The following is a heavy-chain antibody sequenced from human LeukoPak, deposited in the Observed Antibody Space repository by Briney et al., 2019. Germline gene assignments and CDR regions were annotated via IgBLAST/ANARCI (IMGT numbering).Heavy chain of an antibody. J-gene: IGHJ4*02. D-gene: IGHD3-9*01. Sequence: GGSLRPSCAASGFIFSHYWMTWVRQAPGKGLEWVANINQDGGEKYYVDSVKGRFTISRGYAKNSVYLQMNSLRAEDTAVYFCARGRYLDWLPYYFDYWGQGTLVTVSS. V-gene: IGHV3-7*01. CDR1: GFIFSHYW. CDR2: INQDGGEK. CDR3: ARGRYLDWLPYYFDY.